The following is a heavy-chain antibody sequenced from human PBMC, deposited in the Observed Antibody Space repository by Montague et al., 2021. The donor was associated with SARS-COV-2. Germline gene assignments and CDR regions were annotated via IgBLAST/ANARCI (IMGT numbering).Heavy chain of an antibody. CDR1: GGSIRSTTFY. V-gene: IGHV4-39*07. J-gene: IGHJ4*02. D-gene: IGHD6-19*01. CDR2: IYEGDTT. Sequence: SETLSLTCTVSGGSIRSTTFYWGWIRQSPGKGLERIGYIYEGDTTYYNPSLKSRVAISLDTPNNQFSLKVTSLIVADTAIYYCVTPGKTAVAGQFDYWGPGILVPVSS. CDR3: VTPGKTAVAGQFDY.